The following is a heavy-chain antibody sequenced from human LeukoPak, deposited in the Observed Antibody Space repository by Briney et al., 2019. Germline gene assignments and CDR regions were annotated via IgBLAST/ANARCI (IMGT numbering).Heavy chain of an antibody. Sequence: SETLFLTCTVSGGSISSSRYYWGWIRQPPGKGLEWIATIYYNGDTYYNPSLKSRVTISVDTSRNQFSLKLSSVTAADTAVYYCASPREMATIYDAFDIWGQGTMVTVSS. D-gene: IGHD5-24*01. V-gene: IGHV4-39*01. CDR3: ASPREMATIYDAFDI. J-gene: IGHJ3*02. CDR1: GGSISSSRYY. CDR2: IYYNGDT.